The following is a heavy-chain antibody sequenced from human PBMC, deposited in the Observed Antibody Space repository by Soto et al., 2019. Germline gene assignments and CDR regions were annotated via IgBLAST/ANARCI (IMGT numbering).Heavy chain of an antibody. D-gene: IGHD1-7*01. V-gene: IGHV3-33*01. CDR1: GSIFSVYG. J-gene: IGHJ4*02. CDR3: TRDGIGGTVFRGFCDY. CDR2: IWYDGSNK. Sequence: QEHLVQSGGGVVQPGRSLRLSCAASGSIFSVYGMHWVRQAQGKGLEGVAVIWYDGSNKYYADSVKGRFTISRDNSKNMLYLQMDSLRDEDTAVYYCTRDGIGGTVFRGFCDYWGQGTLVTVSS.